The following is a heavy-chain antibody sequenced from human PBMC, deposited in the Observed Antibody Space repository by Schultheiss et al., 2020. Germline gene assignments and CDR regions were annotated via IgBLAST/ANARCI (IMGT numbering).Heavy chain of an antibody. CDR1: GASISSSSYY. V-gene: IGHV4-39*07. Sequence: SETLSLTCTVSGASISSSSYYWTWIRQPPGKGLDWIGEINHRGSTNYNPSLKSRVTISVDTSKNQFSLELRSVTAADTAVYYCARGDCSSTSCYFIYSFYLDVWGKGTTVTVSS. CDR3: ARGDCSSTSCYFIYSFYLDV. D-gene: IGHD2-2*01. CDR2: INHRGST. J-gene: IGHJ6*03.